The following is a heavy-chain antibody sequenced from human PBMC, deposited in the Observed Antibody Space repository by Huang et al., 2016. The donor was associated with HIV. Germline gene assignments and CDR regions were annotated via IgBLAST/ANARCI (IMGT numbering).Heavy chain of an antibody. CDR3: AMSLRYQYDSRSYWGRYFDY. CDR1: GGSFSDQI. J-gene: IGHJ4*02. V-gene: IGHV1-69*01. CDR2: IIPLFRAP. Sequence: QVQLEQSGPAVRKPGSSVKVSCQASGGSFSDQIISWVRQAPGQRFDWMGGIIPLFRAPAYAQEFKGRVTMTADESTATIYMELNSLTSEDTAVYYCAMSLRYQYDSRSYWGRYFDYWGQGTLVTVSS. D-gene: IGHD3-16*01.